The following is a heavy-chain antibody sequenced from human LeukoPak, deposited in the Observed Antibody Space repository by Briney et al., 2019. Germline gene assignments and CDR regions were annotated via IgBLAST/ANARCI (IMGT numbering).Heavy chain of an antibody. D-gene: IGHD2-15*01. CDR3: ARLGYCSGGSCYSAGEDY. V-gene: IGHV4-39*07. CDR1: GGSISISRSY. Sequence: PSETLSLTCSVSGGSISISRSYWGWIRQPPGKGLEWIGSIYYSENTYYNASLKSRVTISVDTSKNQFSLKLSSVTAADTAVYYCARLGYCSGGSCYSAGEDYWGQGTLVTVSS. CDR2: IYYSENT. J-gene: IGHJ4*02.